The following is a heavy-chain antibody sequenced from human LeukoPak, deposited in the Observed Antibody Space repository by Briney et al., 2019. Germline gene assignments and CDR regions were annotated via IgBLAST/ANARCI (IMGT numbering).Heavy chain of an antibody. V-gene: IGHV1-2*02. CDR1: GYTFTGYY. J-gene: IGHJ6*03. CDR3: AREDRDGSGSPQSYYYYYYMDV. Sequence: GASVTVSCKASGYTFTGYYMHWVRQAPGQGLEWMGWINPNSGGTNYAQKFQGRVTMTRDTSISTAYMELSRLRSDDTAVYYCAREDRDGSGSPQSYYYYYYMDVWGKGTTVTISS. D-gene: IGHD3-10*01. CDR2: INPNSGGT.